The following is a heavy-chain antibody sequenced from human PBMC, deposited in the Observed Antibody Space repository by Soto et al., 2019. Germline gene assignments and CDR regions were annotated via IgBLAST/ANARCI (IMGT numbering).Heavy chain of an antibody. CDR3: ARDCKGRDGYTNYYYYGMDV. Sequence: EVQLVESGGGLVKPGGSLRLSCAASGLTFNNYHRNGVRQSPGKGLEWVSSISSSSDYIYYADSMKGRFTVSRDNAKNSLYLQMNSLRAEDTAVYYCARDCKGRDGYTNYYYYGMDVWGQGTTVTVSS. D-gene: IGHD5-12*01. CDR2: ISSSSDYI. J-gene: IGHJ6*02. CDR1: GLTFNNYH. V-gene: IGHV3-21*01.